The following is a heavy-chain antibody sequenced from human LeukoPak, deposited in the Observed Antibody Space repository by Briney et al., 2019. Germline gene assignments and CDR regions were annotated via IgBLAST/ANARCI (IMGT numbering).Heavy chain of an antibody. Sequence: PSETLSLTCTVSGGSISSYYWTWIRQPPGKGLEWIGSIYHSGSSNYIPSLKSRVTISVDTSKNQFSLKLSSVTAADTAVYYCARRTVMVSFDPWGQGTLVTVSS. CDR1: GGSISSYY. V-gene: IGHV4-59*08. CDR3: ARRTVMVSFDP. D-gene: IGHD4-17*01. J-gene: IGHJ5*02. CDR2: IYHSGSS.